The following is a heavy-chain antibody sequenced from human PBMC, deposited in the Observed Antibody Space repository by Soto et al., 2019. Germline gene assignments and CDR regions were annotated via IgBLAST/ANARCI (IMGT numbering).Heavy chain of an antibody. J-gene: IGHJ6*02. CDR3: ARGIYYDFWSGHPYGMDV. D-gene: IGHD3-3*01. CDR1: GFTFSSYA. CDR2: ISYDGSNK. V-gene: IGHV3-30-3*01. Sequence: PGGSLRLSCAASGFTFSSYAMHWVRQAPGKGLEWVAVISYDGSNKYYADSVKGRFTISRDNSKNTLYLQMNSLRAEDTAVYYCARGIYYDFWSGHPYGMDVWGQGTTVTVS.